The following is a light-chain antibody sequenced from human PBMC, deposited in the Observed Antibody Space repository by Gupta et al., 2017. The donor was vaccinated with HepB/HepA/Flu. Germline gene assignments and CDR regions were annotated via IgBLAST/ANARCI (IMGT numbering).Light chain of an antibody. CDR2: LGS. J-gene: IGKJ4*01. CDR3: MQALQTPRT. CDR1: QSLLHSNGYNY. Sequence: DIVMTQSPLSLPVTPGEPASISCRSSQSLLHSNGYNYLDWYLQKPGQSPQLLIYLGSNRASGVADRFSGSGSGTDFTLKISRVEAEDVGVYYCMQALQTPRTFGGGNKVEIK. V-gene: IGKV2-28*01.